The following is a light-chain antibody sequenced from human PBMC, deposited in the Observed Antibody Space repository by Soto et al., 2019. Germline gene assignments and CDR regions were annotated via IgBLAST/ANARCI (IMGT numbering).Light chain of an antibody. CDR3: QQYGSSPPIT. V-gene: IGKV3-20*01. CDR1: QTISSSY. CDR2: GAS. Sequence: EIVLTQSPGTLSLSPGERATLSCRASQTISSSYFAWYQQKPGQAPRLLISGASSRATGIPDRFSGSGSGTDFTLTISRLEPEDFVVYFCQQYGSSPPITFGPGTKVDIK. J-gene: IGKJ3*01.